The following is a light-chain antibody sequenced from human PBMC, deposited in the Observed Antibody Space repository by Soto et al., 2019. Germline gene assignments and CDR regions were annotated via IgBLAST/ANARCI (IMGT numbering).Light chain of an antibody. CDR3: QQSYSTPPDT. J-gene: IGKJ2*01. CDR1: QSISTF. V-gene: IGKV1-39*01. CDR2: AAS. Sequence: DRVTLTCRASQSISTFLNWYQKKPGKAPKLLIHAASSLHSGVPSRFSGSGSGTYFTLTISSLQPEDFATYYCQQSYSTPPDTFGQGTKVDIK.